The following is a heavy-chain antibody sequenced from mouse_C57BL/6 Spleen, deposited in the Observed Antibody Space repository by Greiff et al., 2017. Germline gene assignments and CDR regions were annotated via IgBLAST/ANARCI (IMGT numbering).Heavy chain of an antibody. CDR1: GYAFSSYW. J-gene: IGHJ2*01. CDR3: ARDELGRGNY. V-gene: IGHV1-80*01. D-gene: IGHD4-1*01. CDR2: IYPGDGDT. Sequence: VQLQQSGAELVKPGASVKISCKASGYAFSSYWMNWVKQRPGQGLEWIGQIYPGDGDTNYNGKFKGKATLTADKSSSPAYMQLSSLTSEDSAVYFCARDELGRGNYWGQGTTLTVSS.